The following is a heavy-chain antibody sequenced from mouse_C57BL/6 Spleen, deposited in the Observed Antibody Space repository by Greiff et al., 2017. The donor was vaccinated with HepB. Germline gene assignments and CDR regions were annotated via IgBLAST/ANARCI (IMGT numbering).Heavy chain of an antibody. D-gene: IGHD2-2*01. CDR3: ARNGYPHYYAMDY. V-gene: IGHV1-55*01. CDR2: IYPGSGST. CDR1: GYTFTSYW. J-gene: IGHJ4*01. Sequence: VQLQQPGAELVKPGASVKMSCKASGYTFTSYWITWVKQRPGQGLEWIGDIYPGSGSTNYNEKFKSKATLTVDTSSSTAYMQLSSLTSEDSAVYYCARNGYPHYYAMDYWGQGTSVTVSS.